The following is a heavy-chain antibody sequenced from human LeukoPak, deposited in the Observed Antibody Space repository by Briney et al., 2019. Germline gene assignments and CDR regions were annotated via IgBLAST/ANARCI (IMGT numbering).Heavy chain of an antibody. CDR1: GFTFSSYA. J-gene: IGHJ4*02. CDR3: ARDAFSPLSLTGDPFDY. V-gene: IGHV3-30-3*01. D-gene: IGHD7-27*01. Sequence: PGGSLRLSCAAPGFTFSSYAMHWVRQAPGKGLEWGAGISYDGSNKYYADSVKGRFTISRDNSKNTLYLQMNSLRAEDTAVYYCARDAFSPLSLTGDPFDYWGQGTLVTVSS. CDR2: ISYDGSNK.